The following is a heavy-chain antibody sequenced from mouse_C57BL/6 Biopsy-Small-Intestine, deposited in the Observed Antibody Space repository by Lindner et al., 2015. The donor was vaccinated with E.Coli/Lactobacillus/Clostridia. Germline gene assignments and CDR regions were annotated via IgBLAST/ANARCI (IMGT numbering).Heavy chain of an antibody. CDR2: IYPRDGST. CDR1: GYTFTSYD. D-gene: IGHD2-4*01. V-gene: IGHV1-85*01. Sequence: VQLQESGPELVKPGASVKLSCKAYGYTFTSYDINWVKQRPGQGLEWIGWIYPRDGSTKYNEKFKGKATLTVDTSSSTAYMELHSLTSEDSAVYFCARGGLYYDYGYWYFDVWGTGTTVTVSS. CDR3: ARGGLYYDYGYWYFDV. J-gene: IGHJ1*03.